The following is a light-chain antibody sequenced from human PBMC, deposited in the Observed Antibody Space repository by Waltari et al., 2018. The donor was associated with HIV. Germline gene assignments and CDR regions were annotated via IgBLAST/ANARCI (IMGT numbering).Light chain of an antibody. CDR1: VMGEND. CDR3: LSGDEDKSV. Sequence: SFELTQLPSVSVSPGQTARITCSGDVMGENDDDWYQQKPGHASELVMYEDSERYPGIPERFSGSTSGNTTTLTVSRVLTEDERDYYCLSGDEDKSVFGGGSKLTVL. V-gene: IGLV3-22*01. J-gene: IGLJ2*01. CDR2: EDS.